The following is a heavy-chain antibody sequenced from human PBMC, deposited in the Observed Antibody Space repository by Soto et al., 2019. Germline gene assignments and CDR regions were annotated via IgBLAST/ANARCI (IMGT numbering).Heavy chain of an antibody. J-gene: IGHJ5*02. CDR3: ARDRSRYGDYWFDP. Sequence: SETLSLTCTVSGGSISSGGYYWNWICQHPGKGLEWIGYIYYSGSTYYNPSLKSRVTISVDTSKNQFSLEVSSVTAADTAVYYCARDRSRYGDYWFDPWGQGTLVTVSS. D-gene: IGHD4-17*01. CDR1: GGSISSGGYY. V-gene: IGHV4-31*03. CDR2: IYYSGST.